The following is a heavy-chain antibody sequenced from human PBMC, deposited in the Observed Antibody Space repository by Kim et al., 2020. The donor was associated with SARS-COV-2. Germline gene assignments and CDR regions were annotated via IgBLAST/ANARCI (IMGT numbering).Heavy chain of an antibody. CDR1: GFTFGDYA. V-gene: IGHV3-9*01. D-gene: IGHD4-17*01. CDR2: ISWNSGSI. CDR3: AKEYPYDPIYGDYIGAFGN. J-gene: IGHJ4*02. Sequence: GGSLRLSCAASGFTFGDYAMHWVRQAPGKGLEWVSGISWNSGSIGYADSVKGRFTISRDNAKNSLYLQMNSLRAEDTALYYCAKEYPYDPIYGDYIGAFGNWGQGTLVTVSS.